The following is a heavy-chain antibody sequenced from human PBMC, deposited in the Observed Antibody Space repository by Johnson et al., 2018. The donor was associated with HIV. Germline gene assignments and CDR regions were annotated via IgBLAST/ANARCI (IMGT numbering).Heavy chain of an antibody. J-gene: IGHJ3*02. D-gene: IGHD6-6*01. Sequence: QVQLVESGGGVVQPGRSLRLSCAASGFTFSSYAMHWVRQAPGKGLEWVAVISYYGSNKYYADSVKGRFTISRDNSKNTLYLQMNSLRPEDTAVYYCARAGSSSSGPRAFDIWGRGTMVTVSS. V-gene: IGHV3-30*04. CDR3: ARAGSSSSGPRAFDI. CDR2: ISYYGSNK. CDR1: GFTFSSYA.